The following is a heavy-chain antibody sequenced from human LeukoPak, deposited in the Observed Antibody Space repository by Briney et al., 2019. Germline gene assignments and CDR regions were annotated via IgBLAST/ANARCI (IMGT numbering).Heavy chain of an antibody. D-gene: IGHD3-3*01. CDR3: ARDLLTYDFRSGYGY. V-gene: IGHV3-66*02. CDR1: GFTVSSNY. Sequence: TGGSLRLSCAASGFTVSSNYMSWVRQAPGKGLEWVSVIYSGGSTYYADSVKGRFTISRDNSKNTLYLQMNSLRAEDTAVYYCARDLLTYDFRSGYGYWGQGTLVTVSS. CDR2: IYSGGST. J-gene: IGHJ4*02.